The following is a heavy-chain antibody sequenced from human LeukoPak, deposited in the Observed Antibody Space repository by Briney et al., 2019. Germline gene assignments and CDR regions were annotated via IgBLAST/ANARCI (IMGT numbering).Heavy chain of an antibody. CDR1: GFTFSSYW. CDR3: ARIVPAAIVVSWFDP. D-gene: IGHD2-2*02. Sequence: QSGGSLRLSCAAAGFTFSSYWMSSVRQAPGEGLEWVANIKQEGSEKYYVDSVKGRFTISRDNAKNSLCLQMNSLRAEDTAVYYCARIVPAAIVVSWFDPWGQGTLVTVSS. V-gene: IGHV3-7*01. J-gene: IGHJ5*02. CDR2: IKQEGSEK.